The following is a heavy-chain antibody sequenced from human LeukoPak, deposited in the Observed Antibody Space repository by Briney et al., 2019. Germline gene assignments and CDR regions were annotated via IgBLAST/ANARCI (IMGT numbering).Heavy chain of an antibody. D-gene: IGHD1-26*01. Sequence: GGSLRLSCAGSGFTFSDYYIDWVRQAPGKGLEWVGRMRNKANRYTTENAASVRGRFTISRDDSKKLVLLQMNSLKIEDTAVYYCTTSPDSGANVFDIWGQGTRVTVSS. CDR2: MRNKANRYTT. CDR1: GFTFSDYY. CDR3: TTSPDSGANVFDI. J-gene: IGHJ3*02. V-gene: IGHV3-72*01.